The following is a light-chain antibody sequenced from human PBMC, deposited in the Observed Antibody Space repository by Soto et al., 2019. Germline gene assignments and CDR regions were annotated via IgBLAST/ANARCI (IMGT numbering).Light chain of an antibody. CDR1: QSVDSRY. V-gene: IGKV3-20*01. J-gene: IGKJ2*01. CDR3: QQYATAPYT. CDR2: ATS. Sequence: ETVLTQSPGTLSLSPGEGATLSCRASQSVDSRYLAWYQQRPGQAPRLLISATSTRASGIPDRFSGSGSGTDFTLAISGLEPEDFAVYYCQQYATAPYTFGRGTTLEF.